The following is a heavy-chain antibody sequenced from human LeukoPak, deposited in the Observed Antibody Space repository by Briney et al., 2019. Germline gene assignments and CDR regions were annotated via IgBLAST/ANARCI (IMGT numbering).Heavy chain of an antibody. CDR2: INAGNGNT. J-gene: IGHJ6*02. Sequence: ASVKVSCKASGNTFTSYAMHWVRQAPGQRLEWMGWINAGNGNTKYSQKFQGRVTITADESTSTAYMELSSLRSEDTAVYYCARGFRSPPLRFGSPYGMDVWGQGTTVTVSS. CDR1: GNTFTSYA. D-gene: IGHD2-15*01. V-gene: IGHV1-3*01. CDR3: ARGFRSPPLRFGSPYGMDV.